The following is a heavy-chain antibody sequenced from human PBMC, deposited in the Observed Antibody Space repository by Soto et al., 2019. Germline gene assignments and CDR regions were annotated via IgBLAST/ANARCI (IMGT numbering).Heavy chain of an antibody. CDR3: FRRDGYNEN. CDR1: VVTFSSYA. CDR2: ISGSGGST. V-gene: IGHV3-23*01. D-gene: IGHD5-12*01. Sequence: GALRLSCAASVVTFSSYAMSWVRQAPGKGLEWVSAISGSGGSTYYADSVKGRFTISRDNSKNTLYLQMNSLRAEDTAVYYCFRRDGYNENRGQGILVTVSS. J-gene: IGHJ4*02.